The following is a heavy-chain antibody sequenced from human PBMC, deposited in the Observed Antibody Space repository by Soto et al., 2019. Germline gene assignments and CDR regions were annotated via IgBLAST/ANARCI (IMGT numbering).Heavy chain of an antibody. J-gene: IGHJ4*02. CDR2: ISGSGGST. Sequence: TGGSLRLSCAASGFTFSSYAMSWVRQAPGKGLEWVSAISGSGGSTYYADSVKGRFTISRDNSKNTLYLQMNSLRAEDTAVYYCANQGELLQSFDYWGQGTLVTVSS. CDR1: GFTFSSYA. V-gene: IGHV3-23*01. CDR3: ANQGELLQSFDY. D-gene: IGHD1-26*01.